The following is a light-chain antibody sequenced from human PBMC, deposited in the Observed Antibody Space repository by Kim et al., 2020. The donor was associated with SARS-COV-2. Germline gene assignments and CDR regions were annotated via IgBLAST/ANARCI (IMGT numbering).Light chain of an antibody. J-gene: IGKJ1*01. CDR2: KAS. CDR1: EYVQNW. V-gene: IGKV1-5*03. Sequence: DIQVTQSPSILPASVGDTLTITCRASEYVQNWLAGYQQKPGQVPKLLIEKASQLQSGVPARFSGSGYGTEFTLTITSLQPSDFATYYCQQYHTHSTFGQGTKGDIK. CDR3: QQYHTHST.